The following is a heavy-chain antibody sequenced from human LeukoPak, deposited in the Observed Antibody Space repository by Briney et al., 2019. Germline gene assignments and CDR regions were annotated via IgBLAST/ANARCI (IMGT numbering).Heavy chain of an antibody. J-gene: IGHJ4*02. D-gene: IGHD2-2*01. Sequence: PSETLSLTCTVSGGSISSGGYYWSWIRQHPGKGLEWIGYIYYSGSTYYNPSLKSRVTISVDTPKNQFSLKLSSVTAADTAVYYCARALVVPAAMLFDYWGQGTLVTVSS. V-gene: IGHV4-31*03. CDR3: ARALVVPAAMLFDY. CDR2: IYYSGST. CDR1: GGSISSGGYY.